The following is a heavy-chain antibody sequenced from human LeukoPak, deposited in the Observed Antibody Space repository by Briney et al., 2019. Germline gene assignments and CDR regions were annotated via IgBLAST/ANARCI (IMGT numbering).Heavy chain of an antibody. J-gene: IGHJ3*02. CDR1: GFTFSSYG. CDR3: ARDGMGIMPALYDAFDI. Sequence: PGGSLRLSCAASGFTFSSYGMHWVRQAPGKGLEWVAVIWYDGSNKYYADSVKGRFTISRDNSKNTLYLQMNSLRAEDTAVYYCARDGMGIMPALYDAFDIWGQGTMVTVSS. D-gene: IGHD3-3*01. V-gene: IGHV3-33*01. CDR2: IWYDGSNK.